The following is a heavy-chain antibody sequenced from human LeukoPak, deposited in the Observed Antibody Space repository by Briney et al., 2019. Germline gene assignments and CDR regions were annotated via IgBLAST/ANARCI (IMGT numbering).Heavy chain of an antibody. CDR1: GFTFSSYS. Sequence: GGSLRLSCAASGFTFSSYSMNWVRQAPGKGLEWVSYISSSSSTIYYADSVKGRFTISRDNAKNSLYLQMNSLRAEDTAVYYCARKGGSGIAAADHDAFDIWGQGTMVTVSS. D-gene: IGHD6-13*01. J-gene: IGHJ3*02. V-gene: IGHV3-48*04. CDR2: ISSSSSTI. CDR3: ARKGGSGIAAADHDAFDI.